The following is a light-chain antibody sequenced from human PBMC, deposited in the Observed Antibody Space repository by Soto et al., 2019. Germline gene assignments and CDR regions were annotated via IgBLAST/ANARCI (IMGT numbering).Light chain of an antibody. V-gene: IGKV1-33*01. CDR2: LTS. CDR1: QDISKS. J-gene: IGKJ2*01. CDR3: QQYDSVPYT. Sequence: DIQMTQSPSSLSASVGDRVTITCQASQDISKSLNWYQQKPGQAPKLLIYLTSNLERGVPSRFSGRGSGTHFSLTISSLQPADFATYFCQQYDSVPYTFGQGTMLDMK.